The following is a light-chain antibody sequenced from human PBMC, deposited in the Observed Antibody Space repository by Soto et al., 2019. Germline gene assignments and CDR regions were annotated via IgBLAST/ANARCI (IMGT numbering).Light chain of an antibody. CDR3: QQYNNWPRIT. CDR2: GAS. V-gene: IGKV3-15*01. Sequence: EIVMTQSPATLSVSPGERATLSCRASQSVSSNLAWYQQKPGQAPRLLIYGASTRATGIPARFSGSVSGTEFTLTISSLQSEDFAVYYCQQYNNWPRITFGPGTKVDIK. J-gene: IGKJ3*01. CDR1: QSVSSN.